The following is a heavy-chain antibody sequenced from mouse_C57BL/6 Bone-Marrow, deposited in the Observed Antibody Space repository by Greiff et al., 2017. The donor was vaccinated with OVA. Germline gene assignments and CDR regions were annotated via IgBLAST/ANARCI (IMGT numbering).Heavy chain of an antibody. V-gene: IGHV1-64*01. Sequence: QVHVKQSGAELVKPGASVKLSCKASGYTFTSYWMHWVKQRPGQGLEWIGMIHPNSGSTNYNEKFKSKATLTVDKSSSTAYMQLSSLTSEDSAVYYCARSFNWDRVYWGQGTTLTVSS. CDR1: GYTFTSYW. CDR2: IHPNSGST. J-gene: IGHJ2*01. D-gene: IGHD4-1*02. CDR3: ARSFNWDRVY.